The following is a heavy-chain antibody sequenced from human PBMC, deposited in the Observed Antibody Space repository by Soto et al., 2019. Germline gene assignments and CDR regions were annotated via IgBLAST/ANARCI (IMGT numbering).Heavy chain of an antibody. CDR3: ARTVTPGVRYYYYGMDV. Sequence: QVQLVQSGAEVKKPGSSVKVSCKASGGTFSSYAISWVRQAPGQGLEWMGGIIPIFGTANYAQKFQGRVTITADESTSTAYMELSSLRSEDTAVYYCARTVTPGVRYYYYGMDVWGQGTTVTVSS. D-gene: IGHD4-17*01. CDR1: GGTFSSYA. J-gene: IGHJ6*02. V-gene: IGHV1-69*01. CDR2: IIPIFGTA.